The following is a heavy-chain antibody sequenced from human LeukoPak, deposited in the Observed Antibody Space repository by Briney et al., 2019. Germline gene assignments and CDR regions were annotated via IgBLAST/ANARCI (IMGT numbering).Heavy chain of an antibody. CDR3: LPYGSGST. V-gene: IGHV3-23*01. CDR1: GFTSGDYA. CDR2: IVDSGYT. J-gene: IGHJ5*02. D-gene: IGHD3-10*01. Sequence: PGGSLRLSCTASGFTSGDYALSWFRQAPGKGLEWVSAIVDSGYTYNADSVKGRFTISRDSSKNTVYLQMNTLRVEDTAVYYCLPYGSGSTWGQGTLVTVSS.